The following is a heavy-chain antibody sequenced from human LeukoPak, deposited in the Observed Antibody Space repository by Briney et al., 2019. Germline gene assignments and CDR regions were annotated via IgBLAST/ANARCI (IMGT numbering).Heavy chain of an antibody. CDR1: GYTFTGYY. CDR2: TNPSGGAT. CDR3: ARGPTGYFKAYWYFDI. Sequence: ASVKVSCKASGYTFTGYYMHWVRQAPGQGLEWMGMTNPSGGATTYAQNFQGRVTMSTDTSTSTVYMELSSLRYEDTAVYYCARGPTGYFKAYWYFDIWGRGALVTVSS. J-gene: IGHJ2*01. D-gene: IGHD3-9*01. V-gene: IGHV1-46*01.